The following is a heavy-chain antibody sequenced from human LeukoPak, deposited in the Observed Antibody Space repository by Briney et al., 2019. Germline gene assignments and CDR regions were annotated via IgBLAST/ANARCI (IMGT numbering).Heavy chain of an antibody. CDR2: IYYSGTT. D-gene: IGHD2-15*01. CDR1: GGSISSSSYY. CDR3: ARGALVVVAAEPRVNYYYYYYMDV. Sequence: SETLSLTCTVSGGSISSSSYYWGWIRQPPGKGLKWIGSIYYSGTTFYNPSLKSRVTISVDTSKNQFSLKLSSVTAADTAVYYCARGALVVVAAEPRVNYYYYYYMDVWGKGTTVTISS. V-gene: IGHV4-39*07. J-gene: IGHJ6*03.